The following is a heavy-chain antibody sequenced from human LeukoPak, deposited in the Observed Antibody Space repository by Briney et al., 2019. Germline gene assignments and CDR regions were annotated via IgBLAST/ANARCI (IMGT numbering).Heavy chain of an antibody. CDR2: IYTSGST. CDR1: GGSISSYY. J-gene: IGHJ5*02. CDR3: AREAVLAGVNWFDP. D-gene: IGHD2-2*01. V-gene: IGHV4-4*07. Sequence: SETLSLTCTVSGGSISSYYWSWIRQPAGKGLEWIGRIYTSGSTNYNPSLKSRVTMSVDTSKNQFSLKLSSVTAADTAVYYCAREAVLAGVNWFDPWGQGTLVTVSS.